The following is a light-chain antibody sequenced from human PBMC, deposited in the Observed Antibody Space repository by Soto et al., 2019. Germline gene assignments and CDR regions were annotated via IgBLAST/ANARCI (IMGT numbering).Light chain of an antibody. CDR1: SSNIGNNY. V-gene: IGLV1-47*01. CDR2: TND. CDR3: AAWDDSLSGVV. J-gene: IGLJ3*02. Sequence: QSVLTQAPSASGTPGQRVTISCSGSSSNIGNNYVCRYQQLPGTAPKLLIYTNDQRPSGVPDRFSGSKSGTSASLAISGLRSQDEADYYCAAWDDSLSGVVFGGGTKLTVL.